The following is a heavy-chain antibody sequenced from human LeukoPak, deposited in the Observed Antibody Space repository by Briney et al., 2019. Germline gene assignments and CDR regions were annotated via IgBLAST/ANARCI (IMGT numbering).Heavy chain of an antibody. V-gene: IGHV3-15*07. CDR1: GFTFSNAW. Sequence: SGGSLRLSCAASGFTFSNAWMNWVRQAPGKGLEWVGRIKSKTDGGTTDYAAPVKGRFTISRDDSKNTLYLQMNSLKTEDTAVYYCSTTYYYDSSEGYWGQGTLVTVSS. CDR3: STTYYYDSSEGY. J-gene: IGHJ4*02. CDR2: IKSKTDGGTT. D-gene: IGHD3-22*01.